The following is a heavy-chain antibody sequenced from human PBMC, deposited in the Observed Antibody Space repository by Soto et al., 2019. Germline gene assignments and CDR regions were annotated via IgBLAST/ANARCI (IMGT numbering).Heavy chain of an antibody. Sequence: GASVPVSRKSSGYIFTRYGIHGVRPAPGKEREGVGWINAGTGQVKYSQKLQGRVSITRDTSASTAYMELSSQKSEDMDVYYCASVIAFQAFDIWGQGTKVTVSS. V-gene: IGHV1-3*01. CDR1: GYIFTRYG. D-gene: IGHD3-10*01. J-gene: IGHJ3*02. CDR2: INAGTGQV. CDR3: ASVIAFQAFDI.